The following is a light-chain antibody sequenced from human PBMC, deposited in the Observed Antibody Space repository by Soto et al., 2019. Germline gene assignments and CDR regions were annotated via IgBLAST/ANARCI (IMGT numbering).Light chain of an antibody. CDR1: SSDVGGYNY. CDR2: DVS. CDR3: SSYTSSSTYV. Sequence: QSALTQPASVSGSTGQSIAFSCTGTSSDVGGYNYVSWYQQHPGKAPKLMVYDVSNRPSGVSNRFSGSKSGNTASLTISGLQAEDEADYYCSSYTSSSTYVFGTGTKVTVL. J-gene: IGLJ1*01. V-gene: IGLV2-14*01.